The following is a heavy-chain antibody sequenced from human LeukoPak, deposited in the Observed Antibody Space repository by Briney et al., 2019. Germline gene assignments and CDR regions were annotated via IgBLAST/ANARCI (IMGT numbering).Heavy chain of an antibody. Sequence: PGGSLRLSCAASGFTLSGYWMTWVRQGPGKGLEWVANINRDGGQRSYVDSVKGRFAISRDNAKSSLYLQMNSLRAEDTAVYYCATDGQSSGWYGFDYWGQGTLVTVSS. CDR1: GFTLSGYW. V-gene: IGHV3-7*02. CDR2: INRDGGQR. J-gene: IGHJ4*02. CDR3: ATDGQSSGWYGFDY. D-gene: IGHD6-19*01.